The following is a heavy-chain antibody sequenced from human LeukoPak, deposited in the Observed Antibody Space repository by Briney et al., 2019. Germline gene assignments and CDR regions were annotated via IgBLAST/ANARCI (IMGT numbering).Heavy chain of an antibody. V-gene: IGHV3-23*01. J-gene: IGHJ4*02. CDR3: AREGDVGEVPHSMLLY. Sequence: PGGSLRLSCAASGFTFSSYGMSWVRQAPGKGLEWVSAISGSGGSTYYADSVKGRFTISRDNSKNTLYLQMNSLRAEDTAVYYCAREGDVGEVPHSMLLYWGQGTLVTVSS. D-gene: IGHD2-8*01. CDR1: GFTFSSYG. CDR2: ISGSGGST.